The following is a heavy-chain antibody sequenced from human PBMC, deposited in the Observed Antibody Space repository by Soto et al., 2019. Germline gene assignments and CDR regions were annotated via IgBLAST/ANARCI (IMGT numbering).Heavy chain of an antibody. CDR1: GYTFTSYD. J-gene: IGHJ6*02. D-gene: IGHD2-2*01. CDR3: ARRKSTSCYAGFYCYYCGMDV. V-gene: IGHV1-8*01. CDR2: MNPNSGNT. Sequence: QVQLVQSGAEVKKPGASVKVSCKASGYTFTSYDINWVRQATGQGLEWMGWMNPNSGNTGYAQKFQGRVTMTRNTSISTAYMELSSLRSEDTAVYYCARRKSTSCYAGFYCYYCGMDVWGQGTTVTVSS.